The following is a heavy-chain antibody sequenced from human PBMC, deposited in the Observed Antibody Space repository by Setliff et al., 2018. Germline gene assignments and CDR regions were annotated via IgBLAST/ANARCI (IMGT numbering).Heavy chain of an antibody. V-gene: IGHV4-39*07. D-gene: IGHD3-3*01. Sequence: SETLSLTCTVSNGSVSTTSHYWGWVRQPPGKGLEWIGSVYYSGYTYYSPSLESRVAISVDTSKNQFSLKLTSVTAADTAVYYCRFWSGYYKNDYWGQGTLVTVSS. CDR3: RFWSGYYKNDY. J-gene: IGHJ4*01. CDR1: NGSVSTTSHY. CDR2: VYYSGYT.